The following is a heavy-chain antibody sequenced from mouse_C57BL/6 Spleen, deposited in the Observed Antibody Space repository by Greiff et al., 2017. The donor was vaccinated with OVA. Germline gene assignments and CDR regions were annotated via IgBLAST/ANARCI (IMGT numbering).Heavy chain of an antibody. D-gene: IGHD2-1*01. V-gene: IGHV5-16*01. J-gene: IGHJ2*01. CDR1: GFTFSDYY. CDR3: ARDRAGNYYFDY. CDR2: INYDGSST. Sequence: EVKLVESEGGLVQPGSSMKLSCTASGFTFSDYYMAWVRQVPEKGLEWVANINYDGSSTYYLDSLKSRFIISRDNAKNILYLQMSSLKSEDTATYYCARDRAGNYYFDYWGQGTTLTVSS.